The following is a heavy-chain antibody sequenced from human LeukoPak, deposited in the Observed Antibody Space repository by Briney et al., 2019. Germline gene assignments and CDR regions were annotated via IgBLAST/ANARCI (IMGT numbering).Heavy chain of an antibody. CDR1: GFTFSDYY. CDR2: ISSSGSTI. J-gene: IGHJ4*02. V-gene: IGHV3-11*01. D-gene: IGHD2-2*01. Sequence: PGGSLRFSCAASGFTFSDYYMSWLPQAPGKGLEGGSYISSSGSTIYYADSVKGRFTISRDNATNSLYLQMNSLRAEDTAVYYCARGDCSSTSCLPDYWGQGTLVTVSS. CDR3: ARGDCSSTSCLPDY.